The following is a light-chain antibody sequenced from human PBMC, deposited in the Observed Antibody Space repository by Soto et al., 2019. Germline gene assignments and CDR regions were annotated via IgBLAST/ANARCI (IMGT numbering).Light chain of an antibody. Sequence: EIVLTQYPGTLSLSPGERATLSCRASQSVSSSYLAWYQQKPGQAPRLLIYGASSRATGIQDRFSVSGSGTDFTLIISRLEPEDFAVYYCQQYGSSPWTFGQGTKVEIK. CDR1: QSVSSSY. CDR3: QQYGSSPWT. V-gene: IGKV3-20*01. J-gene: IGKJ1*01. CDR2: GAS.